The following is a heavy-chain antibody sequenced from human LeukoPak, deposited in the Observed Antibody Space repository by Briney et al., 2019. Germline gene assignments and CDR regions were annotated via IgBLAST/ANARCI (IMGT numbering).Heavy chain of an antibody. CDR1: GDNVSGNSTA. Sequence: SQPLSLTCAISGDNVSGNSTAYNWIRQSPSRGLEWLGRTYYRSKWYNDYAVSVKSRITVNPDTSKNQLSLQLNSVTPEDTAVYYCARGGQGDGYSADEAFDLWGQGTMVTVSS. V-gene: IGHV6-1*01. CDR3: ARGGQGDGYSADEAFDL. J-gene: IGHJ3*01. CDR2: TYYRSKWYN. D-gene: IGHD5-24*01.